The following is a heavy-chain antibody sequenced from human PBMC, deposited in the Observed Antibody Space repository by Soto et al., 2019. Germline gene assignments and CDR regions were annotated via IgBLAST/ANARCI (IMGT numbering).Heavy chain of an antibody. CDR1: GYTFTRYG. D-gene: IGHD3-16*01. Sequence: QVQLVQSGAEVKNPGASVKVSCKASGYTFTRYGIGWARQAPGQGLEWMGWINTYNGNTNYAQNVQGRVTLTTDTSTSTAYMELRSMRSNDTAIYYCAMVDVYVTPSPQDVWSQVTTDIV. CDR3: AMVDVYVTPSPQDV. CDR2: INTYNGNT. V-gene: IGHV1-18*01. J-gene: IGHJ6*02.